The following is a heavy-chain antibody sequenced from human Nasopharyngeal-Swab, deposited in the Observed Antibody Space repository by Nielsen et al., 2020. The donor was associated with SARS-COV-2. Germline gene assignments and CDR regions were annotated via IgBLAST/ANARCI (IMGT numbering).Heavy chain of an antibody. CDR2: INHSGST. J-gene: IGHJ6*04. Sequence: WIRQPPGKGLEWIGEINHSGSTNYNPSLKSRVTIPVDTSKNQFSLKLSSVTAADTAVYYCARSIAAAGNFPRIRVFPDVWGKGTTVTVSS. V-gene: IGHV4-34*01. D-gene: IGHD6-13*01. CDR3: ARSIAAAGNFPRIRVFPDV.